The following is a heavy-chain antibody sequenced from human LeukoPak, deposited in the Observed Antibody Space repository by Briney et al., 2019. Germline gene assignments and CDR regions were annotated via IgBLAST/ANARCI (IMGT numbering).Heavy chain of an antibody. CDR3: AKAIFGVVTKEYYFDY. Sequence: GGSLRLSCAASGFTFDDYAMPWVRQAPGKGLEWVSGISWNSGSIGYADSVKGRFTISRDNAKNSLYLQMNSLRAEDTALYYCAKAIFGVVTKEYYFDYWGQGTLVTVSS. CDR1: GFTFDDYA. J-gene: IGHJ4*02. CDR2: ISWNSGSI. V-gene: IGHV3-9*01. D-gene: IGHD3-3*01.